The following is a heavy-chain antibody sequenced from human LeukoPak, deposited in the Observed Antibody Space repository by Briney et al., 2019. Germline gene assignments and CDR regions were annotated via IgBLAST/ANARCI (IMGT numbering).Heavy chain of an antibody. V-gene: IGHV4-59*08. CDR1: GGSISSYY. J-gene: IGHJ4*02. CDR2: IYYSGST. D-gene: IGHD3-9*01. CDR3: YSAFDWFNLDY. Sequence: SETLSLTCTVSGGSISSYYWSWIRQPPGKGLEWIGYIYYSGSTNYNPSLKSRVTISVDTSKNQFSLKLSSVTAADTAVYYCYSAFDWFNLDYWGQGTLVTVSS.